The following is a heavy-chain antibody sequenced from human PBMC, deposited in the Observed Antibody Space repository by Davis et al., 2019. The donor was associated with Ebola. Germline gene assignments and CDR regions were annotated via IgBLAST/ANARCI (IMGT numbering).Heavy chain of an antibody. CDR3: ARGLHGDYAFDL. J-gene: IGHJ4*02. CDR2: IHYTGSA. CDR1: GASFSGYY. V-gene: IGHV4-34*01. Sequence: PGGSLRLSCSLYGASFSGYYWGWIRQTPGKGLEWIGEIHYTGSARFNPSLETRVTISLDTSKNQISLRLTSLTAADAAVYYCARGLHGDYAFDLWGQGAMVTVSS. D-gene: IGHD4-17*01.